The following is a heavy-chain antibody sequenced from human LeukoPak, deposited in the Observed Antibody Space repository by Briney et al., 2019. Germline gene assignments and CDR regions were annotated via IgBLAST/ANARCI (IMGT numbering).Heavy chain of an antibody. CDR2: ISSSSSYI. Sequence: GGSLRLSCAASGFTFSSYSMNWVRQAPGKGLEWVSSISSSSSYIYYADSVKGRFTISRDNAKNSLYLQMNSLRAEDTAVYYCAREKAIVGATLGFDYWGQGTLVTVSS. J-gene: IGHJ4*02. CDR3: AREKAIVGATLGFDY. V-gene: IGHV3-21*01. D-gene: IGHD1-26*01. CDR1: GFTFSSYS.